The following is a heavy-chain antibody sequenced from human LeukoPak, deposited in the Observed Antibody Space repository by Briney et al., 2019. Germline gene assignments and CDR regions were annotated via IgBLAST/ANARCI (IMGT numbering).Heavy chain of an antibody. J-gene: IGHJ6*03. CDR2: IYYSGST. Sequence: SETLSLTCTVSGGSISSSSYYWGWIRQPPGKGLEWIGSIYYSGSTYYNPSLKSRVTISVDTSKNQFSLKLSSVTAADTAVYYCARRSNDYDFWSGPRGGYYYYTDVWGKGTTVTVSS. CDR3: ARRSNDYDFWSGPRGGYYYYTDV. D-gene: IGHD3-3*01. V-gene: IGHV4-39*01. CDR1: GGSISSSSYY.